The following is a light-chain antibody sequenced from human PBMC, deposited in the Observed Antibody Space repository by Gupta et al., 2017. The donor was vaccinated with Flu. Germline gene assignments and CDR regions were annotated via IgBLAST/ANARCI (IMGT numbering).Light chain of an antibody. CDR2: EGR. CDR1: SSDIGGYNY. Sequence: GSSSDIGGYNYVSWYQQHPGKAPKLIIYEGRGRPSGVPDRFSGSKTGNTASLTVAGLQAEDEAYYYCGSCAGGSYVFGTGTQVTVL. V-gene: IGLV2-8*01. J-gene: IGLJ1*01. CDR3: GSCAGGSYV.